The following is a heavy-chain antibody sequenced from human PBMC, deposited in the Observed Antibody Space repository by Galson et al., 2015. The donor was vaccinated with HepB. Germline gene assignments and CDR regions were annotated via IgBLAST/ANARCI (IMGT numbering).Heavy chain of an antibody. CDR3: VRDVPTAFLDF. D-gene: IGHD4-11*01. V-gene: IGHV3-74*03. CDR2: ITSDGSDT. Sequence: SLRLSCAASGFAFEHLWMHWVRQVPGRGLVWVSRITSDGSDTKYADIVEGRFTVSRDNAKNTLFLQMNSLRPKDTAIYYCVRDVPTAFLDFWGQGTQVTVSS. CDR1: GFAFEHLW. J-gene: IGHJ4*02.